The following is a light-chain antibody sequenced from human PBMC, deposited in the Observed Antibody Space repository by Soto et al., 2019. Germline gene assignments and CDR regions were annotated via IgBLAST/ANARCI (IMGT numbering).Light chain of an antibody. CDR1: QDLDRW. J-gene: IGKJ5*01. V-gene: IGKV1-12*01. CDR3: QQSDSIPIT. CDR2: AAS. Sequence: DIQMTQSPSSLSASVGDRVTITCRASQDLDRWLAWYQQKPGEAPKVLIFAASSLQSGVPSRFSGSGSGTDFTLAISSLQPEDFATYYCQQSDSIPITFGQGTRLEI.